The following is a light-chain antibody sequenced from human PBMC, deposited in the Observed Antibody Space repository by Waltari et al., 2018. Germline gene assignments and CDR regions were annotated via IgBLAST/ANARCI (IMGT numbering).Light chain of an antibody. Sequence: EIVLTQSPGTASLSPGERVTLSCRASQSVGSSSLAWYPQKPGQAPRLVIFRASRRATGIPDRCSGSGSGTDFSLTISRLEPEDFAVYYCQQHGTLPATFGQGTKVEIK. CDR1: QSVGSSS. CDR3: QQHGTLPAT. CDR2: RAS. J-gene: IGKJ1*01. V-gene: IGKV3-20*01.